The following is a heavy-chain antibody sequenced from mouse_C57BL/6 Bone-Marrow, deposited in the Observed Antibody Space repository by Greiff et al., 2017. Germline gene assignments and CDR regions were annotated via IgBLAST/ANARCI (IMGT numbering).Heavy chain of an antibody. CDR1: GFTFSDYG. CDR3: ARDYYGSSYVGNWYVDV. V-gene: IGHV5-17*01. CDR2: ISSGSSTI. Sequence: EVHLVESGGGLVKPGGSLKLSCAASGFTFSDYGMPWVRQAPEKGLEWVAYISSGSSTIYYADTLKGRFTISRDTAKNTLFLQMTSLRSEDTAMYYCARDYYGSSYVGNWYVDVGGTGTTVTVSS. J-gene: IGHJ1*03. D-gene: IGHD1-1*01.